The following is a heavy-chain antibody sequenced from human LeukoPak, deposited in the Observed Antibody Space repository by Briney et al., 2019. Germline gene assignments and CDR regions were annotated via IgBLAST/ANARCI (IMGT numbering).Heavy chain of an antibody. CDR3: ARLQLLQAYYYYYMDG. V-gene: IGHV1-18*01. D-gene: IGHD2-2*01. CDR1: GYNFTRYG. J-gene: IGHJ6*03. CDR2: ISEYNGNT. Sequence: ASAKVSCKASGYNFTRYGTSWVREAAGQGRESMGWISEYNGNTQCAQKLQGRVTMTTDTSTSTAYMELRSLRSDDTAVYYCARLQLLQAYYYYYMDGWGKGTTVTVSS.